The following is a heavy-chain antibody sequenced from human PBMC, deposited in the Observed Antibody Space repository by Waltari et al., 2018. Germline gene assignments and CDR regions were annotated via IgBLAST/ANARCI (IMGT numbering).Heavy chain of an antibody. V-gene: IGHV4-4*07. CDR2: IHSTGNS. CDR3: ARDRVESEFYYYYHMDV. D-gene: IGHD3-10*01. CDR1: GDSIIGYF. J-gene: IGHJ6*03. Sequence: QVQLQESGPGLLKSSGTLSLTCSVSGDSIIGYFWSWVRQPAGKKMEWIGRIHSTGNSDPNPSLKSRISMSVDTSKNQVSLNLTSVTAADTAVYYCARDRVESEFYYYYHMDVWGRGTAVIIS.